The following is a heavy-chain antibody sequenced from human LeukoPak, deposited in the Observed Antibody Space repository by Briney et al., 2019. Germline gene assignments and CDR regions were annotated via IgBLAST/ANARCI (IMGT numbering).Heavy chain of an antibody. Sequence: GESLKISCKGFGYSFTSYWIGWVRQMPGKGLEWMGVIYPGDSHTRYSPSFQGQVTISADKSISTAFLQWSSLKASDTAMYSCVRHLSGSYSGYYFDYWGQGTLVTVSS. D-gene: IGHD1-26*01. V-gene: IGHV5-51*01. CDR1: GYSFTSYW. CDR3: VRHLSGSYSGYYFDY. CDR2: IYPGDSHT. J-gene: IGHJ4*02.